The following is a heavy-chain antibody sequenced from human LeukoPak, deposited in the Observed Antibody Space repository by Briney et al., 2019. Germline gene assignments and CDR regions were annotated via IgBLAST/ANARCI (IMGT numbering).Heavy chain of an antibody. CDR2: IYYSGST. Sequence: PSETLSLTCTVSGGSISSYYWSWIRQPPGKGLEWIGYIYYSGSTNYNPSLKSRVTMSVDTSKNQFSLKLSSVTAADTAVYYCAITDTAMVTDAFDIWGQGTMVTVSS. J-gene: IGHJ3*02. CDR1: GGSISSYY. CDR3: AITDTAMVTDAFDI. D-gene: IGHD5-18*01. V-gene: IGHV4-59*12.